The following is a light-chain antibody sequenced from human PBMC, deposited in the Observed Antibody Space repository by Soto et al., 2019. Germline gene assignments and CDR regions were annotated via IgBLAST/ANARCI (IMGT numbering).Light chain of an antibody. J-gene: IGKJ1*01. V-gene: IGKV1-5*01. CDR2: DAS. CDR1: QSISSW. CDR3: QQYNSFSPT. Sequence: DIQMTQSPSTLSASVGDRVTITCRASQSISSWLAWYQQKPGKAPKLLIYDASSLESGVPSRFSGSGSGTKFPLTISSLQPDDFATYYCQQYNSFSPTFGQGTKVDIK.